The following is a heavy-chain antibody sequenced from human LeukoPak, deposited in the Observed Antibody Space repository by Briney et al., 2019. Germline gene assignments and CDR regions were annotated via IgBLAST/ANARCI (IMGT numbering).Heavy chain of an antibody. V-gene: IGHV4-4*07. J-gene: IGHJ4*02. Sequence: SETLSLTCTVSGGSINTYYWSWIRQPAGKGLEYIGRIYTSGSTNYNPSLKSRVTISVDTSKNQFSLKLSSVTAADTAVYYCAREGYSSGWYRDDYWGQGTLVTVSS. CDR2: IYTSGST. CDR1: GGSINTYY. D-gene: IGHD6-19*01. CDR3: AREGYSSGWYRDDY.